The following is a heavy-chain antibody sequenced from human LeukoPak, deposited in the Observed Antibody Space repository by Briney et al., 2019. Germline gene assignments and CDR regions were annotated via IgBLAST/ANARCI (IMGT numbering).Heavy chain of an antibody. V-gene: IGHV1-2*02. CDR2: NNPNSGGT. CDR3: ARGRASSAHFDY. CDR1: GYTFTGYY. J-gene: IGHJ4*02. Sequence: RASVKVSCKASGYTFTGYYMHWVRQAPGQGLEWMGWNNPNSGGTNYAQKFQGRVTMTRDTSISTAYMELSRLRSDDTAVYYCARGRASSAHFDYWGQGTLVTVSS.